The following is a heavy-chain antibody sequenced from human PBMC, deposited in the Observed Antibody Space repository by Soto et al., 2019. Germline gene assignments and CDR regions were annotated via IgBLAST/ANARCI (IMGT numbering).Heavy chain of an antibody. J-gene: IGHJ5*02. Sequence: LSLTCSVSGGSISSGDYYWSWIRQPPGKGLEWIGYMFYTGTTYYNPSLKSRVAISGDTSKNQFSLKLRSVTAADTAVYHSARVGTFCSSPSCRGRNWFDPWGRRTLVTVSS. CDR3: ARVGTFCSSPSCRGRNWFDP. D-gene: IGHD2-2*01. CDR2: MFYTGTT. CDR1: GGSISSGDYY. V-gene: IGHV4-30-4*01.